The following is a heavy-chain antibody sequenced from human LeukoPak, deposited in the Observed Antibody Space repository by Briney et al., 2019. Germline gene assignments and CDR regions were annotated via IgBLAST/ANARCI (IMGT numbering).Heavy chain of an antibody. CDR3: ARDGAVTTRSYYYMDV. V-gene: IGHV3-48*01. D-gene: IGHD4-11*01. Sequence: GGSLRLSCAASGFTFSSYSMTWVRQAPGKGLEWVSYISSSSSTIYYADSVKGRFTISRDNAKNSLYLQMNSLRAEDTAVYYCARDGAVTTRSYYYMDVWGKGTTVTVSS. CDR2: ISSSSSTI. CDR1: GFTFSSYS. J-gene: IGHJ6*03.